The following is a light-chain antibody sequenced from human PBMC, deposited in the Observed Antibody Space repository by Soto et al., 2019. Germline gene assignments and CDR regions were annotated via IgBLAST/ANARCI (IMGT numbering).Light chain of an antibody. CDR2: GGS. CDR3: MQTVQTPIT. CDR1: QALLRSNGYNY. V-gene: IGKV2-28*01. Sequence: DIVMTQSPLSLTFTPGEPSSISCRSSQALLRSNGYNYFNWYLQRPGQSPHLLIYGGSNVAPGVPDRFSGSGSGTDFTLRISRVEADDVGVYYCMQTVQTPITFGQGTRLEIK. J-gene: IGKJ5*01.